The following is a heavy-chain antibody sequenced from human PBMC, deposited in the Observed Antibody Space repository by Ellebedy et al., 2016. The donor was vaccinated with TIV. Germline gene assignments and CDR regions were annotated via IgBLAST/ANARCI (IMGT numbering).Heavy chain of an antibody. CDR3: TRDWFGVDY. CDR1: GFTFSNYF. Sequence: GGSLRLSCAASGFTFSNYFMQWVRQASGKGPEWVAHINNDGGITLYADSAKGRFTVSRDNAKNTLSLQMDSLRAEDTAVYYCTRDWFGVDYWGQGTLVTVSS. D-gene: IGHD3-10*01. J-gene: IGHJ4*02. CDR2: INNDGGIT. V-gene: IGHV3-74*01.